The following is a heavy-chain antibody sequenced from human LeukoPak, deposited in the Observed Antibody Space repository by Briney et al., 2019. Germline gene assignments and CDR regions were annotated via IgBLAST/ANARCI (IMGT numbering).Heavy chain of an antibody. Sequence: PSETLSLTCTVSGGSISSYYWSWIRQPPGKGLEWIGYIYYSGSTNYNPSLKSRVTISVDTSKNQFSLKLSSATAADTAVYYCARVTVVVVAADYMDVWGKGTTVTVSS. CDR2: IYYSGST. CDR1: GGSISSYY. V-gene: IGHV4-59*12. J-gene: IGHJ6*03. D-gene: IGHD2-15*01. CDR3: ARVTVVVVAADYMDV.